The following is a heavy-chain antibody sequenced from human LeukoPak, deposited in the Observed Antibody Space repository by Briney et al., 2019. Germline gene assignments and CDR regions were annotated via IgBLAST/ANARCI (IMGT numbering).Heavy chain of an antibody. J-gene: IGHJ3*02. D-gene: IGHD3-22*01. CDR1: GFTFSSYA. Sequence: PGGSLRLSCAASGFTFSSYAMHWVRQAPGKGLEWVAVISYDGSNKYYADSVKGRFTISRDNSKNTLYLQMNSLRAEDTAVYYCARDDSSGYYARGCAFDIWGQGTMVTVSS. CDR2: ISYDGSNK. V-gene: IGHV3-30*01. CDR3: ARDDSSGYYARGCAFDI.